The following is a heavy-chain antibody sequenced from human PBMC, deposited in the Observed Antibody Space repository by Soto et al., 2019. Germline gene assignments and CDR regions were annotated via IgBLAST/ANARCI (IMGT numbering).Heavy chain of an antibody. CDR3: ARQSWFGELFPFDY. CDR1: GYSFTSYW. J-gene: IGHJ4*02. D-gene: IGHD3-10*01. CDR2: IYPGDSDT. Sequence: GESLKLSYTGSGYSFTSYWIGWVRQMPGKGLEWMGIIYPGDSDTRYSPSFQGQVTISADKSISTAYLQWSSLKASDTAMYYCARQSWFGELFPFDYWGQGTLVTVSS. V-gene: IGHV5-51*01.